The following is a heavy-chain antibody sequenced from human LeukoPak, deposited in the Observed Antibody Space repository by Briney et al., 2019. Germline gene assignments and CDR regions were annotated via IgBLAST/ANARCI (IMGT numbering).Heavy chain of an antibody. CDR3: ASRYDYSNYIDY. J-gene: IGHJ4*02. CDR2: IYYSGGT. Sequence: KASETLSLTCSVSDGSINSGSFYWAWIRQPPGKGLEWIGTIYYSGGTYYNPSLKSRVTISVDTSKNHFSLKLSSVTAADTAVYYCASRYDYSNYIDYWGQGTLVTVSS. V-gene: IGHV4-39*02. D-gene: IGHD4-11*01. CDR1: DGSINSGSFY.